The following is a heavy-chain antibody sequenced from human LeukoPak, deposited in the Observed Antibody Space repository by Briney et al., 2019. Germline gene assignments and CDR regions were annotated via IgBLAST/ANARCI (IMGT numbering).Heavy chain of an antibody. J-gene: IGHJ4*02. D-gene: IGHD3-10*01. V-gene: IGHV3-23*01. CDR3: AKGLYGSGREFDY. CDR1: GFTINTYA. CDR2: IRATDGTT. Sequence: PGRSLRLSCAVSGFTINTYAMSWVRQTPGKGLEWVSVIRATDGTTDYAASVKGRFTVSRDDSRNTLYLQMNRLRADDTAVYYCAKGLYGSGREFDYWGQGTLVTVSS.